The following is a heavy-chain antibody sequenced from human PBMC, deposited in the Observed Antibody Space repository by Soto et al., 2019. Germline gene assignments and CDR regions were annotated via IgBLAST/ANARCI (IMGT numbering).Heavy chain of an antibody. CDR2: VSYDGGTK. J-gene: IGHJ4*02. D-gene: IGHD5-18*01. CDR3: VKEFGVAGSSYESFFGY. Sequence: QVQLVESGGGVVQPGGSLRLSCAASGFTLSSHGMQWVRQAPGKGLEWVAVVSYDGGTKYYADSVKGRFTISRDNSKNTLYLQMNSLRAEDTAVYYCVKEFGVAGSSYESFFGYWGQVTLVTVSS. V-gene: IGHV3-30*18. CDR1: GFTLSSHG.